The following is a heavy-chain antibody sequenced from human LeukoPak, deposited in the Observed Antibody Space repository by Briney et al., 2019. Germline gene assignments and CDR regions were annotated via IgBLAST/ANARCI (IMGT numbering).Heavy chain of an antibody. CDR2: ISYDGSNK. D-gene: IGHD6-19*01. V-gene: IGHV3-30*04. Sequence: GRSLRLSCAASGFTFSSYAMHWVREAPGKGLEWVAVISYDGSNKYYADSVKGRFTISRDNSKNTLYLQMNSLRAEDTAVYYCARPTSSIAVAGMFDYWGQGTLVTVSS. J-gene: IGHJ4*02. CDR3: ARPTSSIAVAGMFDY. CDR1: GFTFSSYA.